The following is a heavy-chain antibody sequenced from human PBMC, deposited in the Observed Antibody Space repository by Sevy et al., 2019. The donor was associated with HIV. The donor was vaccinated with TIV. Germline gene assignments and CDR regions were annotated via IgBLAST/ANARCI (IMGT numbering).Heavy chain of an antibody. J-gene: IGHJ3*02. V-gene: IGHV3-53*01. Sequence: GGSLRLSCAASGFTVSSNYMSWVRQAPGKGLEWVSVIYSGGSTYYADSVKGRFTISRDNSKNTLYLQMNSLRAEDTAVYYCSRDPIKGRSSDAFDILGQGTMVTVSS. D-gene: IGHD1-26*01. CDR1: GFTVSSNY. CDR3: SRDPIKGRSSDAFDI. CDR2: IYSGGST.